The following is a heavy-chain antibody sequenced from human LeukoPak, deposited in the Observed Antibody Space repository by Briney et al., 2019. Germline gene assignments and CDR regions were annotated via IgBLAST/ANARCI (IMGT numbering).Heavy chain of an antibody. CDR2: ISGSGGST. CDR1: GFTFSSYA. J-gene: IGHJ4*02. D-gene: IGHD3-10*01. CDR3: AKGSFTSWFRELMSPDY. V-gene: IGHV3-23*01. Sequence: GGSLRLSCAASGFTFSSYAMSWVRQAPGKGLEWVSAISGSGGSTYYADSVKGRFTISRDNSKNTLYLQMNSLRAEDTAVYYCAKGSFTSWFRELMSPDYWGQGTLVAVSS.